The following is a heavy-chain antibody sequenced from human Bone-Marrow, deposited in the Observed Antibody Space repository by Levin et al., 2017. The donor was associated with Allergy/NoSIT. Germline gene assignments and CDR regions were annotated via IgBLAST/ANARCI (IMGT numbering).Heavy chain of an antibody. D-gene: IGHD2/OR15-2a*01. V-gene: IGHV3-23*01. CDR3: VKPPFGSKYYYYAMDV. J-gene: IGHJ6*02. Sequence: GGSLRLSCSASGFTFSSYAMAWVRQAPGKGLAWVSSIGGSGHSTHYTDSVKGRFTISRDNSKSTLYLQMNSLRVEDTAVYYWVKPPFGSKYYYYAMDVWGQGTTVSVSS. CDR2: IGGSGHST. CDR1: GFTFSSYA.